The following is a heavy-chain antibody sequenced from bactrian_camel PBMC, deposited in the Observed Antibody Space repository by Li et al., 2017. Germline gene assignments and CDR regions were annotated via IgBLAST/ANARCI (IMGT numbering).Heavy chain of an antibody. CDR2: LYTDGIT. CDR3: AADSCTRPATGKVNRVPEYNY. D-gene: IGHD5*01. CDR1: GFTFSNYG. V-gene: IGHV3S10*01. Sequence: DVQLVESGGGLVQPGGSLRLSCAASGFTFSNYGMSWVRQAPGMGLEWVANLYTDGITHYADSVKGRFTISGDNAKSTLYLQMNSLKPEDTAVYFCAADSCTRPATGKVNRVPEYNYWGQGTQVTVS. J-gene: IGHJ4*01.